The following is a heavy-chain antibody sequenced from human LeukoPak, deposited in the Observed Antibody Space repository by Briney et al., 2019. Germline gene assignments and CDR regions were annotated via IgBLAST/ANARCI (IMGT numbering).Heavy chain of an antibody. CDR2: MNPNSGNT. CDR3: AKAGIVATMNADWFDP. D-gene: IGHD5-12*01. Sequence: GASVKVSCKASGYTFTSYDINWVRQATGQGLEWMGWMNPNSGNTGYAQKFQGRVTMTRDTSKNTAYMELSSLRSEDTAVYYCAKAGIVATMNADWFDPWGQGTLVTVSS. V-gene: IGHV1-8*01. CDR1: GYTFTSYD. J-gene: IGHJ5*02.